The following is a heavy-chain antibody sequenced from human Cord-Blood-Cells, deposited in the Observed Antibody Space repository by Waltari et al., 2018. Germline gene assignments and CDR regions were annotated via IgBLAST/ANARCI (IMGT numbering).Heavy chain of an antibody. CDR3: AIDGSYYDAFDI. CDR1: GYTFTSYD. Sequence: QVQLVQSGAEVKKPGASVKVSCKASGYTFTSYDINWVRQATGQGLEWMGGMNPNRGNTGYAQKFQGRVTMTRNTSISTAYMELSSLRSEDTAVYYCAIDGSYYDAFDIWGQGTMVTVSS. J-gene: IGHJ3*02. D-gene: IGHD1-26*01. V-gene: IGHV1-8*01. CDR2: MNPNRGNT.